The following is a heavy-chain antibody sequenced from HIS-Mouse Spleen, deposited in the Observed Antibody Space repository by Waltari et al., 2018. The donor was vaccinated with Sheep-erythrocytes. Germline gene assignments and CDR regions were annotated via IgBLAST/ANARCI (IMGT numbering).Heavy chain of an antibody. D-gene: IGHD2-2*01. CDR3: AKDIYRNIVVVPAAVGDY. V-gene: IGHV3-9*01. J-gene: IGHJ4*02. CDR2: GSI. Sequence: GSIGYAVSVKGRFTISRDNAKNSLYLQMHSLRAEDTALYYCAKDIYRNIVVVPAAVGDYWGQGTLVTVSS.